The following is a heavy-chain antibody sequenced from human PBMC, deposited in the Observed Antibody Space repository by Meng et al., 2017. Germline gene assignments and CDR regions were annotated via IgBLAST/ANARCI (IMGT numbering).Heavy chain of an antibody. CDR3: ATNIGIVGATSYYYYGMDV. CDR1: GFTFDDYA. D-gene: IGHD1-26*01. J-gene: IGHJ6*02. Sequence: GGSLRLSCAASGFTFDDYAMHWVRQAPGKGLEWVSLISWDGGSTYYADSVKGRFTISRDNSKNSLYLQMNSLRAEDTALYYCATNIGIVGATSYYYYGMDVWGQGTTVTVYS. V-gene: IGHV3-43D*03. CDR2: ISWDGGST.